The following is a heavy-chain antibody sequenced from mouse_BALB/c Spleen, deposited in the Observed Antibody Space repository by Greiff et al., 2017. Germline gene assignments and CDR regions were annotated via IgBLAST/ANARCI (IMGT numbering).Heavy chain of an antibody. D-gene: IGHD2-4*01. CDR3: ASYYDYEGWYFDV. Sequence: DVQLQESGAELVKPGASVKLSCTASGFNIKDTYMHWVKQRPEQGLEWIGRIDPANGNTKYDPKFQGKATITADTSSNTAYLQLSSLTSEDTAVYYCASYYDYEGWYFDVWGAGTTVTVSS. J-gene: IGHJ1*01. V-gene: IGHV14-3*02. CDR1: GFNIKDTY. CDR2: IDPANGNT.